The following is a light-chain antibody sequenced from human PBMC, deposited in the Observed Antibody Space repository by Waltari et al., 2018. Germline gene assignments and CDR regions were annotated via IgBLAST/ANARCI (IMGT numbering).Light chain of an antibody. CDR1: TTDAGAYNF. CDR2: EVN. V-gene: IGLV2-14*01. J-gene: IGLJ3*02. CDR3: CSHSSSSTLVL. Sequence: QSALTQPASASGSPGQSITLSCTGTTTDAGAYNFVSWYQQHPGEVPKLLIYEVNNRPSGVSDRFSGSRSGNTASLTISGLLAEDEADYYCCSHSSSSTLVLFGGGTKVTVL.